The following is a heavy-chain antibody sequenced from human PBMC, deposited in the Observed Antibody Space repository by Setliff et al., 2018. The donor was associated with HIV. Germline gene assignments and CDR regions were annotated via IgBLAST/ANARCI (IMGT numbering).Heavy chain of an antibody. V-gene: IGHV3-48*04. Sequence: GGSLILSCAASGFTFSSYSMNWARQAAGKGLEWVSYISSSSSTIYYADSVKGRFTISRDNAKNSLYLQINSLRAEDTAVYYCARGTYGSGSPNGVWGKGTTVTVSS. D-gene: IGHD3-10*01. CDR1: GFTFSSYS. CDR3: ARGTYGSGSPNGV. CDR2: ISSSSSTI. J-gene: IGHJ6*04.